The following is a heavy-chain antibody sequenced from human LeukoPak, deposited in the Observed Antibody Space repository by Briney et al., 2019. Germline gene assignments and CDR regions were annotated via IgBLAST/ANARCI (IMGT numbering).Heavy chain of an antibody. D-gene: IGHD3-22*01. CDR2: IIPIFGTA. V-gene: IGHV1-69*05. CDR3: ARAYYYDSSGWSFDY. CDR1: GGTFSSYA. J-gene: IGHJ4*02. Sequence: SVKVSCKASGGTFSSYAISWVRQAPGQGLEWMGKIIPIFGTANYAQKFQGRVTITTDESTSTAYMELSSLRSEDTAVYYCARAYYYDSSGWSFDYWGQGTLVTVSS.